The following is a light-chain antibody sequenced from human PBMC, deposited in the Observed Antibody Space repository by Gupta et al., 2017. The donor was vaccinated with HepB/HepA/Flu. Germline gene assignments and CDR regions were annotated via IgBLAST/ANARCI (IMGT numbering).Light chain of an antibody. J-gene: IGLJ3*02. Sequence: QSAMPQSASGSGYPGQSITISCTGTSSDVGSHNLVSWYQQHPGKAPKLIIYEVNKWPSGVSNRFSGSKSGNTASLTISGLQAEDEADYYCCSYAGPFSWVFGGGTKLTVL. V-gene: IGLV2-23*02. CDR3: CSYAGPFSWV. CDR2: EVN. CDR1: SSDVGSHNL.